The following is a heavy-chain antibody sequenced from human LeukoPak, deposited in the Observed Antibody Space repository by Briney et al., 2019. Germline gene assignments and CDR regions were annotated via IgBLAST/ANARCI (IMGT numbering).Heavy chain of an antibody. CDR1: GFTFSNYA. J-gene: IGHJ4*02. V-gene: IGHV3-23*01. D-gene: IGHD2-2*03. CDR2: ISGSGPYT. Sequence: TGGSLRLSCAASGFTFSNYAMSWVRQAPGKGLEWVSGISGSGPYTFYTDSVKGRFTISRDSSKNTLYLQMNSLRAEDTALYYCAKHGYCSGISCFFDFWGQGTLVTVSS. CDR3: AKHGYCSGISCFFDF.